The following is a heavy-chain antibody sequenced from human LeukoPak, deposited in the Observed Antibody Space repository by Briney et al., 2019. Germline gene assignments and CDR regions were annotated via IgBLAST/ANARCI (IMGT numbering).Heavy chain of an antibody. CDR1: GGSIGSSS. CDR2: IYYSGST. D-gene: IGHD5-18*01. Sequence: PSETLSLTCTVSGGSIGSSSWTWIRQPPGKGLEWIGYIYYSGSTNYNPSLKSRVTISVDMSKNQFSLNLSSVTAADTAVYYCVRHGGYIYLNWFDPWGQGTLVTVSS. CDR3: VRHGGYIYLNWFDP. J-gene: IGHJ5*02. V-gene: IGHV4-59*01.